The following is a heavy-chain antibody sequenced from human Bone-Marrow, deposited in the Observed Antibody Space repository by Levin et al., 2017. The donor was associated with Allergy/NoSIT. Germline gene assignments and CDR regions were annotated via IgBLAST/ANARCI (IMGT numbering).Heavy chain of an antibody. CDR2: ISSSGSDI. Sequence: PGGSLRLSCAASGFTFSDYGMNWVRQAPGKGLEWVSSISSSGSDIYYTDSVKGRVTISRDNAKNSLYLQMNSLRVEDTAIYYCARIGGVFDFWSAENWFDPWGQGTLVTVSS. J-gene: IGHJ5*02. CDR1: GFTFSDYG. V-gene: IGHV3-21*01. CDR3: ARIGGVFDFWSAENWFDP. D-gene: IGHD3-3*01.